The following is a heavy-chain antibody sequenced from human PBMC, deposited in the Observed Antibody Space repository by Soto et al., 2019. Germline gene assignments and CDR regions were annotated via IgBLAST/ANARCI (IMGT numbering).Heavy chain of an antibody. CDR1: GGTLSSYA. Sequence: ASVKVSCKASGGTLSSYAISWVRQAPGQGLEWMGGIIPIFGTANYAQKFQGRVTITADESTSTAYMELSSLRSEDTAVYYCARYRYSSSYFYYFDYWGQGTLVTVSS. J-gene: IGHJ4*02. D-gene: IGHD6-13*01. CDR2: IIPIFGTA. V-gene: IGHV1-69*13. CDR3: ARYRYSSSYFYYFDY.